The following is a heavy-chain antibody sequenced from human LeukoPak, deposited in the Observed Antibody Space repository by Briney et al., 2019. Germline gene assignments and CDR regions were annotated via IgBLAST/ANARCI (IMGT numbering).Heavy chain of an antibody. CDR3: ARVLGYGSSYVDY. V-gene: IGHV3-48*03. CDR1: GFTFSSYE. J-gene: IGHJ4*02. D-gene: IGHD6-6*01. Sequence: GGSLRLSCAASGFTFSSYEMNWVRQAPGKGLEWVSYISSNDGTVYYADSVKGRFTISRDNSKNSLFLQMNSLRAEDTAFYYCARVLGYGSSYVDYWGQGTLVTVSS. CDR2: ISSNDGTV.